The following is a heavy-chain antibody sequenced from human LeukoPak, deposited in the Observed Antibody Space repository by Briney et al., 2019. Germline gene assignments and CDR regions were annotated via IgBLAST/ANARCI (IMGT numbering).Heavy chain of an antibody. CDR1: GFTFDGYA. Sequence: GRSLRLSCAASGFTFDGYAMHWVRQAPGKGLEWVSGISWNSGSIGYADSVKGRFTISRDNAKNSLYLQMNSLRAEDTALYYCATEITNDAFDIWGQGTMVTVSS. CDR3: ATEITNDAFDI. V-gene: IGHV3-9*01. CDR2: ISWNSGSI. D-gene: IGHD3-10*01. J-gene: IGHJ3*02.